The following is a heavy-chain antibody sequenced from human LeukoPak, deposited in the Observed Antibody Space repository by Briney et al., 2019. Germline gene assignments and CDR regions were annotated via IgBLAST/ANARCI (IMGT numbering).Heavy chain of an antibody. J-gene: IGHJ4*02. V-gene: IGHV4-39*07. Sequence: SETLSLTCTVSGGSISGSNYHWGWIRQPPAKGLEWVGTVFHTGSAYYNPSLSGRTTISVDTTKNQFSQKLTSVTAADTAVYYCAREPDVWGQGTLVTVSS. CDR2: VFHTGSA. D-gene: IGHD2-2*01. CDR1: GGSISGSNYH. CDR3: AREPDV.